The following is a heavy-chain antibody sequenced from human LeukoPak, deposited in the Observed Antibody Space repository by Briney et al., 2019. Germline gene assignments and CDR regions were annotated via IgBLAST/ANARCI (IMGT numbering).Heavy chain of an antibody. D-gene: IGHD2-2*01. Sequence: AGGSLRLSCAASGFTFSSYWMSWVRQAPGKGLEWVSSISGDSIHIYYADSVRGRFTISRDNAKSSLFLQMNSLRAEDTAVYYCARCSSTGCASSPLAGYLYWGQGTLVTVSS. CDR1: GFTFSSYW. CDR3: ARCSSTGCASSPLAGYLY. V-gene: IGHV3-21*01. CDR2: ISGDSIHI. J-gene: IGHJ4*02.